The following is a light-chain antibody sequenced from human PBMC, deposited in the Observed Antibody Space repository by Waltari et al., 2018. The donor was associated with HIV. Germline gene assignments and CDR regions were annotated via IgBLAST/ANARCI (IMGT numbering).Light chain of an antibody. CDR2: HAS. V-gene: IGKV1-33*01. CDR3: QQYHTLPLT. Sequence: DIQMTQSPSSLPASIGDRVTITCHASQDIGNYLSWYQQKPGKAPTLLIFHASNLEAGVPSRFSGGGSGTLFTFTIASLQAEDIASYFCQQYHTLPLTFGGGSRVQIK. J-gene: IGKJ4*01. CDR1: QDIGNY.